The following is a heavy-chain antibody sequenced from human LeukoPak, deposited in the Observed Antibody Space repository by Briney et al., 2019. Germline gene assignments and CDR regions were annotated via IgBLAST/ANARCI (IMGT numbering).Heavy chain of an antibody. CDR3: ASYNVLRYFDWLYGENYYYHMDV. J-gene: IGHJ6*03. CDR2: IYSSGST. D-gene: IGHD3-9*01. CDR1: GGSISSGGYY. Sequence: SETLSLTCTVSGGSISSGGYYWSWIRQPAGKGLEWIGRIYSSGSTNYNPSLKSRVTISVDTSKNQFSLKLSSVTAADTAVYYCASYNVLRYFDWLYGENYYYHMDVWGKGTTVTISS. V-gene: IGHV4-61*02.